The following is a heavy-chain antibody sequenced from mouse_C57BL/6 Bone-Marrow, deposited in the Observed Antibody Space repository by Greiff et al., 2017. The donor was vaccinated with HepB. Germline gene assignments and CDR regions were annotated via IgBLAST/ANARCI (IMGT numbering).Heavy chain of an antibody. CDR3: ARRDYSNSYYAMDY. V-gene: IGHV1-39*01. CDR1: GYSLTDYN. J-gene: IGHJ4*01. D-gene: IGHD2-5*01. Sequence: QLVESGPELVKPGASVKISCKASGYSLTDYNMNWVKQSNGKSLEWIGVINPNYGTTSYNQKFKGKATLTVDQSSSTAYMQLNSLTSEDSTVYYCARRDYSNSYYAMDYWGQGTSVTVSS. CDR2: INPNYGTT.